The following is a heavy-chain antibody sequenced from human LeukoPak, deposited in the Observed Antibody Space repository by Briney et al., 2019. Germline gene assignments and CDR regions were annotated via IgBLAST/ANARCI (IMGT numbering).Heavy chain of an antibody. CDR1: GGTFSSYA. CDR3: ARAEKPGYSSSWELDY. V-gene: IGHV1-69*05. D-gene: IGHD6-13*01. J-gene: IGHJ4*02. CDR2: INPIFGTA. Sequence: ASVKVSCKASGGTFSSYAISWVRQAPGQGLEWMGRINPIFGTANNAQKFQGRVTITTDESTSTAYMELSSLRSEDTAVYYCARAEKPGYSSSWELDYWGQGTLVTVSS.